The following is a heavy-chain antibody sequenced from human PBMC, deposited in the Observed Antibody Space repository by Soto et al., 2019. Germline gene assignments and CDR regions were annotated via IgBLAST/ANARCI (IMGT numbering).Heavy chain of an antibody. CDR1: GGSISSGDYY. V-gene: IGHV4-30-4*01. J-gene: IGHJ4*02. CDR3: ARYSFGGNWNDGDY. CDR2: IYYSGST. D-gene: IGHD1-1*01. Sequence: QVQLQESGPGLVKPSQTLSLTCTVSGGSISSGDYYWSWIRQPPGKGLEWIGYIYYSGSTYYNPSLNSRVTISVDTSKNQFSLKLRSVTAADTAVYYCARYSFGGNWNDGDYWGQGTLVTVSS.